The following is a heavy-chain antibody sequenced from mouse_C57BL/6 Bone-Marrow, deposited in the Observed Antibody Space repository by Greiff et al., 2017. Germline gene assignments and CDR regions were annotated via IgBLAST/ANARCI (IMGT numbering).Heavy chain of an antibody. CDR2: IYPGDGDT. CDR1: GYAFSSSW. V-gene: IGHV1-82*01. CDR3: EGGYDYDNYAMDC. J-gene: IGHJ4*01. D-gene: IGHD2-4*01. Sequence: QVQLQQSGPELVKPGASVKISCKASGYAFSSSWMNWVKQRPGKGLEWIGRIYPGDGDTNYNGKFKGKATLTADKSSSTACMQLSSLTSEDSAVYFCEGGYDYDNYAMDCWGQGTSVTASS.